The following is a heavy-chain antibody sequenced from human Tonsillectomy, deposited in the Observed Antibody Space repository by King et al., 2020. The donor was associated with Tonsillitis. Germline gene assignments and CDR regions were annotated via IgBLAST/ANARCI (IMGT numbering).Heavy chain of an antibody. CDR1: GFTFRSYV. V-gene: IGHV3-23*04. Sequence: VQLVESGGGLVQPGGSLRLSCTASGFTFRSYVMSWVRQAPGKGLEWFSAITGGGDYTWYADSVKGRFTISRDTARNTLHLQMDSLRAEDTAVYYCAKGSGSSRPYYFDYWGQGTLVSVSS. D-gene: IGHD6-13*01. CDR2: ITGGGDYT. J-gene: IGHJ4*02. CDR3: AKGSGSSRPYYFDY.